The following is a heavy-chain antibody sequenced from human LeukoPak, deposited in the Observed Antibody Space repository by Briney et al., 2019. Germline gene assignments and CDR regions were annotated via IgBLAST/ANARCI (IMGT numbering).Heavy chain of an antibody. V-gene: IGHV4-59*01. CDR3: AGEDYFDSSGYASWRFDI. CDR2: IYYSGNT. CDR1: GGSISDYY. J-gene: IGHJ3*02. D-gene: IGHD3-22*01. Sequence: SQTLSLTCTVSGGSISDYYWTWIRQPPGKGLEWIGHIYYSGNTIYNPSLKSRVTISVDTSKNQFSLKLTSVTTADTAVYYCAGEDYFDSSGYASWRFDIWGQGTMVTVSS.